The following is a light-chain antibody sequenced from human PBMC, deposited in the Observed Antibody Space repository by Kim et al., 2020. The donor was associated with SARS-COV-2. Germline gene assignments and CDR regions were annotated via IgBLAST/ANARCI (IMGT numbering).Light chain of an antibody. CDR2: DAS. Sequence: SLSPGASATLSCRASESVGSLFAWYQQRPGQAPTLVMYDASPRASGIPARFSGSGSGTDFTLTISSLEPADSAVYFCQQRDTWPYTFGQGTKLEI. J-gene: IGKJ2*01. V-gene: IGKV3-11*01. CDR3: QQRDTWPYT. CDR1: ESVGSL.